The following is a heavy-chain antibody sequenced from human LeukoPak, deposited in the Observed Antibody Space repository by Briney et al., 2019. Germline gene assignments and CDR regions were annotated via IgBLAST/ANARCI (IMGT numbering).Heavy chain of an antibody. CDR3: ANNWWELLWFGEANDY. V-gene: IGHV3-23*01. CDR2: ISGSGST. CDR1: GFTFSSHG. J-gene: IGHJ4*02. Sequence: GGTLRLSCAAYGFTFSSHGMSWVRQAPGKGLEWVSAISGSGSTYHADSVKGRFTISRDIFKNTLYLQMNSLRAEDTAVYYCANNWWELLWFGEANDYWGQGTLVTVSS. D-gene: IGHD3-10*01.